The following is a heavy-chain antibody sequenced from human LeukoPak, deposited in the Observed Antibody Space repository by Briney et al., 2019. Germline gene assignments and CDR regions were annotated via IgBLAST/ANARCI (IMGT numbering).Heavy chain of an antibody. Sequence: ASVKVSCKASGYTFTGYYMHWVRQAPGQGLEWMGWISAYNGNTNYAQKLQGRVTMTTDTSTSTAYMELRSLRSDDTAVYYCARTPTVTTRPYWGQGTLVTVSS. D-gene: IGHD4-17*01. CDR2: ISAYNGNT. J-gene: IGHJ4*02. CDR3: ARTPTVTTRPY. V-gene: IGHV1-18*04. CDR1: GYTFTGYY.